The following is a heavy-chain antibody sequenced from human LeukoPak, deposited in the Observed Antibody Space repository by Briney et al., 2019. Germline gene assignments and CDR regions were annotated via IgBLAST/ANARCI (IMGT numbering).Heavy chain of an antibody. CDR1: GFTFSSYS. CDR2: ISSSSSTI. V-gene: IGHV3-48*02. D-gene: IGHD3-22*01. J-gene: IGHJ4*02. CDR3: ASYPTTYYYDSSGYYLRDY. Sequence: GGSLRLSCAASGFTFSSYSMNWVCKAPGKGMEWVSYISSSSSTIYYADSVKGRFTISRDNAKNSLYLQMNSLRDEDTAVHYCASYPTTYYYDSSGYYLRDYWGQGTLVTVSS.